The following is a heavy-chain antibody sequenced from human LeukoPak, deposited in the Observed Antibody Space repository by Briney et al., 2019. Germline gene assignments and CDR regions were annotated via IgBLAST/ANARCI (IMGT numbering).Heavy chain of an antibody. CDR3: ARGRGYYYYYMDV. CDR2: TYFRSKWYN. J-gene: IGHJ6*03. V-gene: IGHV6-1*01. CDR1: GDSVSSNSAA. D-gene: IGHD3-10*01. Sequence: SQTLSLTCAISGDSVSSNSAAWNWIRQSPSRGLEWLGRTYFRSKWYNDYAVSVKSRITINPDTSKNQFSLKLSSVTAADTAVYYCARGRGYYYYYMDVWGKGTTVTVSS.